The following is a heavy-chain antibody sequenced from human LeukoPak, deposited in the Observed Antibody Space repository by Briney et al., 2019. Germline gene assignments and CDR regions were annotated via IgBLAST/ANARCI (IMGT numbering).Heavy chain of an antibody. D-gene: IGHD3-3*01. CDR3: ARTDPTIFGVVITDAFDI. Sequence: SETLSLTCTVSGGSISSGSYYWSWIRQPPGKGLEWIGYIYYSGSTNYNPSLKSRVTISVDTSKNQFSLKLSSVTAADTAVYYCARTDPTIFGVVITDAFDIWGQGTMVTVSS. J-gene: IGHJ3*02. CDR2: IYYSGST. V-gene: IGHV4-61*01. CDR1: GGSISSGSYY.